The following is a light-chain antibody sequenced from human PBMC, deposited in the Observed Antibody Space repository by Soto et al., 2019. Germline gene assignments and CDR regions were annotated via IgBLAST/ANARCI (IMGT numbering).Light chain of an antibody. CDR2: GAS. CDR1: QSVSSY. Sequence: IVLTQSPATLSLSPGERATLSCRASQSVSSYLAWYQQKPGQAPRLLIYGASNRATGIPDRFSGSGSGTDFTLTISRLEPEDFAVYYCQQRSNWPRTFGQGTKVDI. CDR3: QQRSNWPRT. J-gene: IGKJ1*01. V-gene: IGKV3-11*01.